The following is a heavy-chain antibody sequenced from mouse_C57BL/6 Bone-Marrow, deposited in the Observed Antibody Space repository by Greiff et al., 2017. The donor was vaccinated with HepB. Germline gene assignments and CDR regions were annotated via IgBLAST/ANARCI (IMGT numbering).Heavy chain of an antibody. D-gene: IGHD2-5*01. J-gene: IGHJ3*01. CDR1: EYEFPSHD. CDR3: ATPRVIVTTKFAY. CDR2: INSDGGST. V-gene: IGHV5-2*01. Sequence: EVKVVESGGGLVQPGESLKLSCESNEYEFPSHDMSWVRKTPEKRLELVAAINSDGGSTYYPDTMERRFIISRDNTKKTLYLQMSSLRSEDTALYYCATPRVIVTTKFAYWGQGTLVTVSA.